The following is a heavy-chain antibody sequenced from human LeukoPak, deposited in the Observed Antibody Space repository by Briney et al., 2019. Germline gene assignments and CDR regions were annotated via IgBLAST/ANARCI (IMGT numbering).Heavy chain of an antibody. CDR1: GGSISSGGYS. CDR2: IYHSGST. Sequence: SETLSLTCAASGGSISSGGYSWSWIRQPPGKGLEWIGYIYHSGSTYYNPSLKSRVTISVDRSKNQFSLKLSSVTAADTAVYYCARVPDSSGWLIDYWGQGTLVTVSS. D-gene: IGHD6-19*01. J-gene: IGHJ4*02. CDR3: ARVPDSSGWLIDY. V-gene: IGHV4-30-2*01.